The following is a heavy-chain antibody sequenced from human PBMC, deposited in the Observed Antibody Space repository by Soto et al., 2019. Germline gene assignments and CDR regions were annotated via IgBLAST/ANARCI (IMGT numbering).Heavy chain of an antibody. D-gene: IGHD2-2*01. J-gene: IGHJ3*02. CDR2: IQEDGSVK. V-gene: IGHV3-7*01. Sequence: GGSLRLSCAASGFTLGSYLMSWVRQAPEMRPKRMTNIQEDGSVKYYVDYVEGRFTNSRDNAKNSLFLQMNSLRAEDTAVYYCVRDLTVTRGCTSTSCYYDALDIWGQGTMVTVSS. CDR3: VRDLTVTRGCTSTSCYYDALDI. CDR1: GFTLGSYL.